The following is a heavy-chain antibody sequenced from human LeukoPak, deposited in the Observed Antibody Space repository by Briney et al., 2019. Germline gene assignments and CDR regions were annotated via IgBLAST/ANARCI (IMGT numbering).Heavy chain of an antibody. V-gene: IGHV3-43D*03. CDR1: GFTFGGYG. CDR3: AKDIHIGHGSGWPES. Sequence: GGSLRLSCVGSGFTFGGYGMHWVRQVPGKGLEWVSHITWDGGSTYYAGSVKGRFTISRDNSKNSLYLQMNSLGAEDTALYYCAKDIHIGHGSGWPESWGQGTLVTVSS. CDR2: ITWDGGST. D-gene: IGHD6-19*01. J-gene: IGHJ5*02.